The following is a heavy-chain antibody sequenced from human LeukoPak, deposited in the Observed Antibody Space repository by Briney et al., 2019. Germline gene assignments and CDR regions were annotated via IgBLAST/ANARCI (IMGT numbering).Heavy chain of an antibody. J-gene: IGHJ4*02. Sequence: ASVKVSCKASGYTFTSYGISWVRQAPGQGLEWMGWISAYNGNTNYAQKLQGRVTMTTDTSTSTAYMELRSLRSDDTAVYYCARDYGYFDWLLHTTFDYWGQGTLVTVSS. CDR3: ARDYGYFDWLLHTTFDY. CDR1: GYTFTSYG. CDR2: ISAYNGNT. D-gene: IGHD3-9*01. V-gene: IGHV1-18*01.